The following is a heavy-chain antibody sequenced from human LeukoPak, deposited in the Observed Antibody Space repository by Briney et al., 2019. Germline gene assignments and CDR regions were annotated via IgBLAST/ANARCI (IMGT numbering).Heavy chain of an antibody. J-gene: IGHJ2*01. V-gene: IGHV4-34*01. CDR2: INHSGNT. CDR1: GGSFSGYY. CDR3: ARPLFYYDSSGYYRDWNFDL. D-gene: IGHD3-22*01. Sequence: SETLSLTCAVYGGSFSGYYWSWLRQPPGKGLEWLGEINHSGNTNYNPSLKSRVTISVDTSKNQFSLKLSSVTAADTAVYYCARPLFYYDSSGYYRDWNFDLWGRGTLVTVSS.